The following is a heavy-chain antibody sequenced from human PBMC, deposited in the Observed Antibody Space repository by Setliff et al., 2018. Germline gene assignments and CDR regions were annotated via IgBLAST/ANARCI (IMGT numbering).Heavy chain of an antibody. CDR1: GGSFSTYY. CDR3: ARVGVTSGWAY. D-gene: IGHD6-19*01. J-gene: IGHJ4*02. Sequence: SETLSLTCAVYGGSFSTYYWIWIRQPPGKGLEWIGEINHRGSTNYNPSLKSRVTMSVDTSKNQFSLNLNSVTAADTAVYYCARVGVTSGWAYWGLGTLVTVSS. CDR2: INHRGST. V-gene: IGHV4-34*01.